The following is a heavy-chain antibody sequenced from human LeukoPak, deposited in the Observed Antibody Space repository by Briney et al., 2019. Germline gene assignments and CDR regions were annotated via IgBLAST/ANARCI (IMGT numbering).Heavy chain of an antibody. CDR1: RFTFSSYW. Sequence: GGSLRLSCAASRFTFSSYWMHWVRQAPGKGLVWVSRINSDGSTTSYADSVKGRFTISRDNAKNTLYLQMNSLRAEDTAVYYCARDTADDAFDIWGQGTMVTVSS. CDR3: ARDTADDAFDI. J-gene: IGHJ3*02. CDR2: INSDGSTT. V-gene: IGHV3-74*01.